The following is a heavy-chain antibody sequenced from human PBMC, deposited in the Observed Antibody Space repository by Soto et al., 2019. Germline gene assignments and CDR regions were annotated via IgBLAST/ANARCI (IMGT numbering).Heavy chain of an antibody. CDR2: INHSGST. D-gene: IGHD3-9*01. Sequence: SETLSLTCAVYGGSFSGYYWSWIRQPPGKGLEWIGEINHSGSTNYNPSLKSRVTISVDTSKNQFSLKLSSVTAADTAVYYCARELRYFDWLDYSWGQGTLVTVSS. J-gene: IGHJ4*02. V-gene: IGHV4-34*01. CDR1: GGSFSGYY. CDR3: ARELRYFDWLDYS.